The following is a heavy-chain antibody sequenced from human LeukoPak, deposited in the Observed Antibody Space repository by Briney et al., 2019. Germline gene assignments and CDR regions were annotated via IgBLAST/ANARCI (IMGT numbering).Heavy chain of an antibody. CDR2: IYYSGST. CDR1: GDSISGGTYY. J-gene: IGHJ4*02. CDR3: ARGDYYDSSGYLF. Sequence: PSQTLSLTCTVSGDSISGGTYYWSWIRQPPGKGLEWIGYIYYSGSTNYNPSLKSRVTISVDTSKNQFSLKLSSVTAADTAVYYCARGDYYDSSGYLFWGQGTLVTVSS. D-gene: IGHD3-22*01. V-gene: IGHV4-61*01.